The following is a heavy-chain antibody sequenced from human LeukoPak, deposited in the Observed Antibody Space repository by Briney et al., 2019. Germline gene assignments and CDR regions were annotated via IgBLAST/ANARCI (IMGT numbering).Heavy chain of an antibody. CDR1: GDSISSGDYY. D-gene: IGHD6-13*01. Sequence: SQTLSLTCTVSGDSISSGDYYWTWIRQHPGKGLEWIGCIYYGGSTYYNLSLKSRVIISADTSKNHFSLKLSSVTAADRAAYYCARLREATIAPFFDYWGQGILVTVSS. V-gene: IGHV4-31*03. CDR3: ARLREATIAPFFDY. J-gene: IGHJ4*02. CDR2: IYYGGST.